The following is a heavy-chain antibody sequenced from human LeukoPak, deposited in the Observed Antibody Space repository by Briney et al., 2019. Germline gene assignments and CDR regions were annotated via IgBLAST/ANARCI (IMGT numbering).Heavy chain of an antibody. CDR1: GFTLSSYG. V-gene: IGHV3-30*03. J-gene: IGHJ5*02. CDR2: MSNDGS. CDR3: VRHDWFDP. Sequence: GGSLRLSCAASGFTLSSYGMHWVRQAPGKGLEWVAVMSNDGSNYADSVKGRFTISRDNSKNTLYLQMNSLRAEDTAVYDCVRHDWFDPWGRGTRVTVSS.